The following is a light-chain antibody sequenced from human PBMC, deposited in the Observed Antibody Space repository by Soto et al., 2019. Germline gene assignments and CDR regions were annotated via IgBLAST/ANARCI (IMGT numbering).Light chain of an antibody. J-gene: IGLJ2*01. V-gene: IGLV2-14*01. CDR3: SSYRGSSTVV. CDR2: GVS. CDR1: SSDVGGYNY. Sequence: QYVLTQPAAVSGSPGQSITISCTGTSSDVGGYNYVSWYQQHPGKAPKLIIYGVSNRPSGVSNRFSGSKSGNTASLTISGLQAEDEADYYCSSYRGSSTVVFGGGTELTVL.